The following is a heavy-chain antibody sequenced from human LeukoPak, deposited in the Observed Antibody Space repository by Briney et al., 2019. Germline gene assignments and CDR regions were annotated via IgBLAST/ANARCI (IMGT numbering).Heavy chain of an antibody. D-gene: IGHD3-22*01. CDR2: ISSNGGDT. CDR1: GFTFSNYA. Sequence: QPGGSLRRSCAASGFTFSNYAMHWVRQAPGKGLEYVSGISSNGGDTYYANSVKGRFTISRDNSKNTLYLQMGSLRAEDMAMYYCASRDSSGYWGQGTLVTVSS. CDR3: ASRDSSGY. V-gene: IGHV3-64*01. J-gene: IGHJ4*02.